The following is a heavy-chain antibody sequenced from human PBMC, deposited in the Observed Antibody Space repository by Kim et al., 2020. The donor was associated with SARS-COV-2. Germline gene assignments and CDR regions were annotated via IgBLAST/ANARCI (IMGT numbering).Heavy chain of an antibody. V-gene: IGHV3-23*01. Sequence: GGSLRLSCAASGFTFSSYAMSWVRQAPGKGLEWVSAISGSGGSTYYADSVKGRFTISRDNSKNTLYLQMNSLRAEDTAVYYCAKSPTPPWGWDYDILTGFPYYFDYWGQGTLVTVSS. CDR1: GFTFSSYA. CDR2: ISGSGGST. D-gene: IGHD3-9*01. J-gene: IGHJ4*02. CDR3: AKSPTPPWGWDYDILTGFPYYFDY.